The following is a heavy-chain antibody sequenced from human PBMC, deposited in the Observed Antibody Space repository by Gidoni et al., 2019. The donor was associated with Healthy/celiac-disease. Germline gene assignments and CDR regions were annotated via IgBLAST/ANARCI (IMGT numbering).Heavy chain of an antibody. CDR1: GFTFSNAW. CDR3: TTYDFWSGYPYYFDY. CDR2: IKSKTDGGTT. V-gene: IGHV3-15*01. D-gene: IGHD3-3*01. Sequence: EVQLVESGGGLVKPGGSLRPSCAASGFTFSNAWMSWVRQAPGKGLEWVGRIKSKTDGGTTDYAAPVKGRFTISRDDSKNTLYLQMNSLKTEDTAVYYCTTYDFWSGYPYYFDYWGQGTLVTVSS. J-gene: IGHJ4*02.